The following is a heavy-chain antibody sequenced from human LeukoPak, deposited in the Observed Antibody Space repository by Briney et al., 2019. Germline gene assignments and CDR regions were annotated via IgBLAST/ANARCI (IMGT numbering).Heavy chain of an antibody. CDR1: GGSISSSSYY. Sequence: SETLSLTCTVSGGSISSSSYYWGWIRQPPGKGLEWIGSIYYSGSTYYNPSLKSRVTISVDTSKNQFSLKLSSVTAADTAVYYCARRGPNYDSSGYYTGSAFGIWGQGTMVTVSS. V-gene: IGHV4-39*01. J-gene: IGHJ3*02. D-gene: IGHD3-22*01. CDR2: IYYSGST. CDR3: ARRGPNYDSSGYYTGSAFGI.